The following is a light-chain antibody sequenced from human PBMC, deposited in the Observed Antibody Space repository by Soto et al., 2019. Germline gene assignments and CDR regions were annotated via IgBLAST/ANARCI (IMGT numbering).Light chain of an antibody. CDR3: QQYGASRT. J-gene: IGKJ1*01. CDR2: GVS. V-gene: IGKV3-20*01. CDR1: QSFTSSD. Sequence: EIVLTQSPGTLSLSPGERATLSCRASQSFTSSDLAWYQQKPGQAPRLLIYGVSNRATGIPDRFSGSGSGTDFTLTISRLEPEDFAVYYCQQYGASRTFGQGTEVEIK.